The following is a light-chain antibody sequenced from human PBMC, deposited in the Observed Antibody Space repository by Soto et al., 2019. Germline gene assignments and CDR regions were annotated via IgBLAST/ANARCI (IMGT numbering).Light chain of an antibody. J-gene: IGLJ1*01. CDR2: DVD. CDR3: SAYAGSIFV. Sequence: QSALTQPASVSGSPGQSITISCTGTRRDVGGYNYVSWYQQHPGKAPKLIIFDVDKRPSGVPDRFSGSKSVNTASLTVSGLQAEDEADYYCSAYAGSIFVFGTGTKVTVL. CDR1: RRDVGGYNY. V-gene: IGLV2-8*01.